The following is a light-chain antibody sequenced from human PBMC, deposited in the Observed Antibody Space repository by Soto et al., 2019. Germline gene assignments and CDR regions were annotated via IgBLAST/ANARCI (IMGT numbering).Light chain of an antibody. CDR1: QSVSSNY. Sequence: EIVLTQSPGTLSLSPGDRATLSCRASQSVSSNYLAWYQQKPGQAPRLLIYGASSRATGIPDRFSGSGSGTDFTLTISSLQPEDFATYYCQPANSFPLTFGGGTKVDIK. J-gene: IGKJ4*01. CDR3: QPANSFPLT. V-gene: IGKV3-20*01. CDR2: GAS.